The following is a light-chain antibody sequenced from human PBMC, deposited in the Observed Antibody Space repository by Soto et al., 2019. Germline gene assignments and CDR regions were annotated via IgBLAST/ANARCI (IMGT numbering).Light chain of an antibody. CDR2: DVS. V-gene: IGLV2-14*01. CDR1: SSDVSGYNY. Sequence: QSALTQPASVSGSPGQSITISCTGTSSDVSGYNYVSWYQQHPGKAPKLMIYDVSNRPSGVSNRFSGSKSGNTASLTTSGLQGDDEAAYYCSSYTTTAHVFGTGTNLTVL. CDR3: SSYTTTAHV. J-gene: IGLJ1*01.